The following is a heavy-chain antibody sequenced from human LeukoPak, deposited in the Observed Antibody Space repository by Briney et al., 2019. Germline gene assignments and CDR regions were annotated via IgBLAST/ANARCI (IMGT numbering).Heavy chain of an antibody. CDR1: GFTFDNYG. Sequence: GGSLRLSCAASGFTFDNYGLNWVRQAPGKGLEWVCFIRSKAYGRTTEYAASVKGRFTIPRDDSKNIAYLQMDSLQTEDTAVYYCSRVRNPYGDKESRYYYYMDVWGLGTTVTVSS. D-gene: IGHD4-23*01. V-gene: IGHV3-49*04. CDR3: SRVRNPYGDKESRYYYYMDV. CDR2: IRSKAYGRTT. J-gene: IGHJ6*03.